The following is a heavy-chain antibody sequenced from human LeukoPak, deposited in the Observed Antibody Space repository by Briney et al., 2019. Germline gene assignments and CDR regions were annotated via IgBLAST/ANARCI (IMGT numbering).Heavy chain of an antibody. CDR1: DGSISSSSYY. J-gene: IGHJ6*02. Sequence: PSETLSLTCTVSDGSISSSSYYWGWIRQPPGKGLEWIGSTYYSGSTYSNPSFKSRVTISVDTSKNQFSLKLSSVTAADTAVYYCARHPRNGSYPFYYYGMDVWGQGTTVTVSS. CDR3: ARHPRNGSYPFYYYGMDV. D-gene: IGHD1-26*01. V-gene: IGHV4-39*01. CDR2: TYYSGST.